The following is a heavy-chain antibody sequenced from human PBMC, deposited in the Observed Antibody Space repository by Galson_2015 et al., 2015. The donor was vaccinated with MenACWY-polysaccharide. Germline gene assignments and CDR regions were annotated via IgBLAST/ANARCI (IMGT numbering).Heavy chain of an antibody. V-gene: IGHV3-48*03. CDR1: GFTFRSHD. J-gene: IGHJ4*02. CDR2: IDTSGTST. Sequence: SLRLSCAVSGFTFRSHDMNWVRQAPGKGLEWVSYIDTSGTSTKYADSVKGRFIMSRDNAKNSLYLQMNSLRLEDTAVYYCARDTPGIEDFDYWGRGILVTVS. D-gene: IGHD1-1*01. CDR3: ARDTPGIEDFDY.